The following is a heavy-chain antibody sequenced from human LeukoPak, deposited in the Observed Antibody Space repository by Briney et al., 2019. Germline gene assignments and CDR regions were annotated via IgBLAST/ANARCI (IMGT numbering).Heavy chain of an antibody. V-gene: IGHV4-4*07. CDR3: ARMQRDGYNYGFDY. J-gene: IGHJ4*02. CDR1: GGSISSYY. CDR2: IYTSGST. Sequence: SETLSLTCTVSGGSISSYYWSWIGQPAGKGLEWIGRIYTSGSTNYNPSLKSRVTMSVDTSKNQFSLKLSSVTAADTAVYYCARMQRDGYNYGFDYWGQGTLVTVSS. D-gene: IGHD5-24*01.